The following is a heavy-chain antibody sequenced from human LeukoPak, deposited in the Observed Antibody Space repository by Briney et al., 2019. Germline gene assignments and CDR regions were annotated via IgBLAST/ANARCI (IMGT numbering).Heavy chain of an antibody. Sequence: SETLSLTCTVSGGSISSGSYYWSWIRQPAGKGLEWIGRIYTSGSTNYNPSLKSRVTISVDTSKNQFSLKLSSVTAADTAVYYCAREWARGVIYYWGQGTLVTVSS. J-gene: IGHJ4*02. V-gene: IGHV4-61*02. CDR1: GGSISSGSYY. CDR2: IYTSGST. CDR3: AREWARGVIYY. D-gene: IGHD3-10*01.